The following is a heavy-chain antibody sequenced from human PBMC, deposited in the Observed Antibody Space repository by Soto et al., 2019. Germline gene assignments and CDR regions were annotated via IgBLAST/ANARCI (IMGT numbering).Heavy chain of an antibody. V-gene: IGHV3-30*18. CDR3: AKDKIPVVVTAPFDY. CDR2: ISYDGSNK. D-gene: IGHD2-21*02. Sequence: QVQLVESGGGVVQPGRSLRLSCAASGFTFSSYGMHWVRQAPGKGLEWVAVISYDGSNKYYADSVKGRFTISRDNSKNTLYLQMNNLRAEDTAVYYCAKDKIPVVVTAPFDYWGQGTLVTVS. CDR1: GFTFSSYG. J-gene: IGHJ4*02.